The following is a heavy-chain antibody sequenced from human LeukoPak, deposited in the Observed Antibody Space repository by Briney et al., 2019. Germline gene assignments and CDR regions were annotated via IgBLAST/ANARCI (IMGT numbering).Heavy chain of an antibody. D-gene: IGHD4-23*01. CDR2: ISGSGGTT. V-gene: IGHV3-23*01. CDR3: ARERGSSGGNTNGYFDY. J-gene: IGHJ4*02. Sequence: GGSLRLSCAASGFTFSNYAMSWVRQAPGKGLKWVSVISGSGGTTYSADSVKGRFTISRDNSKNTLYLQMNSLRAEDTAAYYCARERGSSGGNTNGYFDYWGQGALVTVSS. CDR1: GFTFSNYA.